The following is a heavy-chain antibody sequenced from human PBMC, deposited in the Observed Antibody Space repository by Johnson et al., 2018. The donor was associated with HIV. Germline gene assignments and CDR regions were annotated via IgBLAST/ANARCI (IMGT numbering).Heavy chain of an antibody. CDR2: ISYDGSNK. J-gene: IGHJ3*02. Sequence: VQLVESGGGVVQPGRSLRLSCAASGFTFSSYAMHWVRQAPGKGLEWVAIISYDGSNKYYADSVKGRFTISRDNSKNTLYLQMNSLRAEDTDVYYCARDVYPCGPVQAFGIWGQGTMVTVSS. CDR3: ARDVYPCGPVQAFGI. D-gene: IGHD6-25*01. CDR1: GFTFSSYA. V-gene: IGHV3-30-3*01.